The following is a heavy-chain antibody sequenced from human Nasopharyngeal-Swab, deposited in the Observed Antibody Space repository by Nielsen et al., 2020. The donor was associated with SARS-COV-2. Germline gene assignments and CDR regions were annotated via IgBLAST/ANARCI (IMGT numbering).Heavy chain of an antibody. Sequence: GGSLRLSCAASGFTFSDYYMSWIRQAPGKGLEWVSYISSSSSYTNYADPVKGRFTISRDNAKNSLYLQMNSLRAEDTAVYYCAREYSGSYLGVDYWGQGTLVTVSS. J-gene: IGHJ4*02. CDR3: AREYSGSYLGVDY. V-gene: IGHV3-11*06. D-gene: IGHD1-26*01. CDR2: ISSSSSYT. CDR1: GFTFSDYY.